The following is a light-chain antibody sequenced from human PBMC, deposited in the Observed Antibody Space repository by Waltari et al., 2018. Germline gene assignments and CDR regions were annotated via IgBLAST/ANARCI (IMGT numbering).Light chain of an antibody. Sequence: QSALTQPRSVSGSPGQSVTISCIGGSSDVGAYAYVSWYQQHPGKGPKLMIYDVDRRPSGVPDRFSGSKSGNTASLTISGLQAEDEGVYYCCSYAGSNTYVLFGGGTELTVL. J-gene: IGLJ2*01. CDR2: DVD. CDR1: SSDVGAYAY. V-gene: IGLV2-11*01. CDR3: CSYAGSNTYVL.